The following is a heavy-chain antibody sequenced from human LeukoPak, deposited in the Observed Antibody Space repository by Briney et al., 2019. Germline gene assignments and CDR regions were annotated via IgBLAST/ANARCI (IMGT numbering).Heavy chain of an antibody. CDR1: GFTFGNSA. CDR2: ISASGHYT. D-gene: IGHD3-16*01. V-gene: IGHV3-23*01. J-gene: IGHJ6*03. CDR3: AKDGSWGDYYFYFYIDV. Sequence: PGGSLRLSCGVSGFTFGNSAMSWVRQAPGKGLEWISGISASGHYTYTADSLKGRFTISRDNSKNTLYLQMNSLRAEDTALYYCAKDGSWGDYYFYFYIDVWGKGTTVTVSS.